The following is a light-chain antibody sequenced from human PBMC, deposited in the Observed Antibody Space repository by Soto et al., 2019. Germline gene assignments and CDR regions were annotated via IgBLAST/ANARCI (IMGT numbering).Light chain of an antibody. CDR2: AAS. J-gene: IGKJ5*01. V-gene: IGKV1-39*01. Sequence: DIQLTQSPSFLSASVGDRVTITCRASQGIASYLAWYQQRPGKAPKLLISAASSLQSGVPSRFSGSGFGTDFTLTISNLQPEDFATYYCQQSYGTSITFGQGTRLEI. CDR3: QQSYGTSIT. CDR1: QGIASY.